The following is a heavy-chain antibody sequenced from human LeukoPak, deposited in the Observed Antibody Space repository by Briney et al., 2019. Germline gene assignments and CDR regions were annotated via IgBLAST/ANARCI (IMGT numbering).Heavy chain of an antibody. CDR3: ARVPYYYDSSGYYRPYYFDY. D-gene: IGHD3-22*01. Sequence: SETLSLTCTVSGGSISGYSWSWIRQSPGGGLEWIGYIYYSGDTAYNPSLKSRVTISVDTSKNQFSLRLSSVTAADTAVYYCARVPYYYDSSGYYRPYYFDYWGQGTLVTVSS. CDR2: IYYSGDT. CDR1: GGSISGYS. J-gene: IGHJ4*02. V-gene: IGHV4-59*01.